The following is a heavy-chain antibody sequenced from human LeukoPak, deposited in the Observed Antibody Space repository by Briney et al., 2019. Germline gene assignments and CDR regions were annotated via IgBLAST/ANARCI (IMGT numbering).Heavy chain of an antibody. V-gene: IGHV1-69*13. CDR1: GGTFSSYA. Sequence: SVNVSCKASGGTFSSYAISWVRQAPGQGLEWMGGIILIFGTANYAQKFQGRATITADESTSTAYMELSSLRSEDTAVYYCARVGHGDAPFDYWGEGTLVTVSS. CDR3: ARVGHGDAPFDY. J-gene: IGHJ4*02. D-gene: IGHD4-17*01. CDR2: IILIFGTA.